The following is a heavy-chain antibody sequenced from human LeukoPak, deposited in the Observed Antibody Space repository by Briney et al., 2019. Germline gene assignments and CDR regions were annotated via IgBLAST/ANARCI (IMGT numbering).Heavy chain of an antibody. CDR1: GGSISGYY. Sequence: SETLSLTCTVSGGSISGYYWNWIRQPPGKGLEWIGYIYYSGSTKYNPSLKSRVTISVDTSKNQFSPKVSSVTAADTAVYYCARSPYYDGYYFDYWGQGTLVTVSS. J-gene: IGHJ4*02. CDR3: ARSPYYDGYYFDY. D-gene: IGHD3-22*01. CDR2: IYYSGST. V-gene: IGHV4-59*01.